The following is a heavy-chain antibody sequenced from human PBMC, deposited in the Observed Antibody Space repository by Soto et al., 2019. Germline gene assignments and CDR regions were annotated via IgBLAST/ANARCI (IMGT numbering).Heavy chain of an antibody. V-gene: IGHV4-59*08. CDR1: GGSISSYY. Sequence: ETLSLTCTVSGGSISSYYWSWIRQPPGKGLEWIGYIYYSGSTNYNPSLKSRVTISVDTSKNQFSLKLSSVTAADTAVYYCAASDGSGQFDYWGQGTLVTVSS. CDR3: AASDGSGQFDY. CDR2: IYYSGST. D-gene: IGHD3-10*01. J-gene: IGHJ4*02.